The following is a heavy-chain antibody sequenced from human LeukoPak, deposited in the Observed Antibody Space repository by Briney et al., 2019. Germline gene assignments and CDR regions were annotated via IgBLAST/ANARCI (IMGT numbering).Heavy chain of an antibody. CDR1: GISFSNYG. D-gene: IGHD2-15*01. CDR3: AKRYCKSATCRSDMDA. CDR2: IQSDGSKT. V-gene: IGHV3-30*02. J-gene: IGHJ6*02. Sequence: GGSLRLSCAASGISFSNYGMHWVRQAPGKGLEWVALIQSDGSKTYSADSVKGRFTISRDNPRNTLYLQMDRLRPEDTAVYYCAKRYCKSATCRSDMDAWGQGTTVTVS.